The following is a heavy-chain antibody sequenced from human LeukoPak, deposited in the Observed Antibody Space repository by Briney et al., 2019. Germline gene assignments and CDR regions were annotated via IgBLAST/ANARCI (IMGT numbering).Heavy chain of an antibody. Sequence: PSETLSLTCAVYGGSFSGYYWSWIRQPPGKGLEWVSAISGSGGSTYYADSVKGRFAISRDNSKNTLYLQMNSLRAEDTAVYYCAKGHCSSTSCYSGAWGQGTLVTVSS. D-gene: IGHD2-2*01. CDR3: AKGHCSSTSCYSGA. CDR2: ISGSGGST. CDR1: GGSFSGYY. J-gene: IGHJ5*02. V-gene: IGHV3-23*01.